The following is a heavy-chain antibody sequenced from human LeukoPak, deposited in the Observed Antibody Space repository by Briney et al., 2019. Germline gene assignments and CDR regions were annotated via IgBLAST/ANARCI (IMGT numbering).Heavy chain of an antibody. V-gene: IGHV3-23*01. D-gene: IGHD3-10*01. Sequence: GGSLRLSCAASGFTFSSYGMSWVRQAPGKGLEWVSAISGSGGSTYYADSVKGRFTISRDNSKNTLYLQMNSLRAEDTAVYYCAKNRPTMVRGVPYYFDYWGQGTLVTVSS. CDR1: GFTFSSYG. J-gene: IGHJ4*02. CDR2: ISGSGGST. CDR3: AKNRPTMVRGVPYYFDY.